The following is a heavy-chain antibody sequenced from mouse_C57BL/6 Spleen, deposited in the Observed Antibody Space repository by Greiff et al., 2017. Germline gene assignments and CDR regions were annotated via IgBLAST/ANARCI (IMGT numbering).Heavy chain of an antibody. CDR2: IYPGSGST. V-gene: IGHV1-55*01. D-gene: IGHD3-2*01. J-gene: IGHJ2*01. CDR1: GYTFTSYW. Sequence: VRLQQSGAELVKPGASVKMSCKASGYTFTSYWITWVKQRPGQGLEWIGDIYPGSGSTNYNEKFKSKATLTVDTSSSTAYMQLSSLTSEDSAVYYCARNPRQEFFSFDYWGQGTTLTVSS. CDR3: ARNPRQEFFSFDY.